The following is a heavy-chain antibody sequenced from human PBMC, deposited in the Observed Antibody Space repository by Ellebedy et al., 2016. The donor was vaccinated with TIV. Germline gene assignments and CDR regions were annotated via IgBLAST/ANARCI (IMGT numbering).Heavy chain of an antibody. Sequence: GESLKISCAASGFTFSSYSMNWVRQAPGKGLEWVSSISSSSGYIYYADSVKGRFTISRDNAKNSLYLQMNSLRAEDTAVYYCAREWRSRITMVRGVPGDYYYGMDVWGQGTTVTVSS. V-gene: IGHV3-21*01. CDR2: ISSSSGYI. CDR1: GFTFSSYS. D-gene: IGHD3-10*01. CDR3: AREWRSRITMVRGVPGDYYYGMDV. J-gene: IGHJ6*02.